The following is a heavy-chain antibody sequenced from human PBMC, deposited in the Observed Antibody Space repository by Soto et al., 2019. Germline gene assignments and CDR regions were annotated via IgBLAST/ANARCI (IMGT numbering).Heavy chain of an antibody. CDR3: AKGMGGYRPPPLDFDY. CDR1: GFTFSSYA. Sequence: EVQLLESGGGLVQPGGSLRLSCAASGFTFSSYAMSWVRQAPGKGLEWVSAISVSGGSTYYADSVKGRFTISRDNSKNTLYPQMNSLRAGDTVVYYCAKGMGGYRPPPLDFDYWGPGTLVTVSS. D-gene: IGHD3-22*01. J-gene: IGHJ4*02. V-gene: IGHV3-23*01. CDR2: ISVSGGST.